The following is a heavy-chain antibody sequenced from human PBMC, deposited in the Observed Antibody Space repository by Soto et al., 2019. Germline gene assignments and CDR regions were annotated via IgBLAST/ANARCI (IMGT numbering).Heavy chain of an antibody. Sequence: QVQLQESGPGLVKPSETLSLTCNVSGDSMTKYYWSWIRQPAGKGLEWIVRIYMSGSTNYNPSLKSRVTMSIDTSNNHFSLDLKSVTAADTAVYYCARTVGAAYYFDFWGQGALVTVSS. CDR3: ARTVGAAYYFDF. D-gene: IGHD1-26*01. V-gene: IGHV4-4*07. J-gene: IGHJ4*02. CDR2: IYMSGST. CDR1: GDSMTKYY.